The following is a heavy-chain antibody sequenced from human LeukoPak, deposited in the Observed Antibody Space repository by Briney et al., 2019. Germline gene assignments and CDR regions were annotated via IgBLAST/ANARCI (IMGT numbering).Heavy chain of an antibody. CDR1: GYTFTNYL. V-gene: IGHV1-46*01. D-gene: IGHD1-26*01. CDR3: ARELGATFFFDY. Sequence: ASVKVSCKASGYTFTNYLTHWVRQAPGQGLEWMGVINPGDGYINYAQKFQGRVAMTSDTSTSTVYMELSSLRSEDTAVYYCARELGATFFFDYWGQGTLVIVSS. CDR2: INPGDGYI. J-gene: IGHJ4*02.